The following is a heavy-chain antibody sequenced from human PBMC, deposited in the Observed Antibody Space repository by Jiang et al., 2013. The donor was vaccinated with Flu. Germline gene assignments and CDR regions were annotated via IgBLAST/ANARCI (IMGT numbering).Heavy chain of an antibody. J-gene: IGHJ4*02. CDR3: AREGIYFDWFYYFDY. CDR2: IIPIFGTA. Sequence: EVKKPGSSVKVSCKASGGTFSSYAISWVRQAPGQGLEWMGGIIPIFGTANYAQKFQGRVTITADESTSTAYMELSSLRSEDTAVYYCAREGIYFDWFYYFDYWGQGTLVTVSS. V-gene: IGHV1-69*01. D-gene: IGHD3-9*01. CDR1: GGTFSSYA.